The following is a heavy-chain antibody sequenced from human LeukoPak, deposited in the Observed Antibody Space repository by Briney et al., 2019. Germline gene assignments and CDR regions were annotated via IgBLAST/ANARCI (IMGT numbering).Heavy chain of an antibody. CDR3: ARDNDFWSGYYGRDY. V-gene: IGHV4-38-2*02. J-gene: IGHJ4*02. CDR2: IYHSGST. CDR1: GYSISSGYY. Sequence: SETLSLTCTVSGYSISSGYYWGWIRQPPGKGLEWIGSIYHSGSTYYNPSLKSRVTISVDTSKNQFSLKLSSVTAAGTAVYYCARDNDFWSGYYGRDYWGQGTLVTVSS. D-gene: IGHD3-3*01.